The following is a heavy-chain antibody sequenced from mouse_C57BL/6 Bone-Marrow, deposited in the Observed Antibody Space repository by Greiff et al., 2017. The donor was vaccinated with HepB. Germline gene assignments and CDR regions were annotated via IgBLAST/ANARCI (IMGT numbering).Heavy chain of an antibody. J-gene: IGHJ3*01. CDR3: ARGLPWFAY. CDR1: GYSFTGYY. V-gene: IGHV1-42*01. Sequence: EVQLVESGPELVKPGASVKISCKASGYSFTGYYMNWVKQSPEKSLEWIGEINPSTGGTTYNQKFKAKATLTVDKSSSTAYMQLKSLTSEDSAVYYCARGLPWFAYWGQGTLVTVSA. D-gene: IGHD2-4*01. CDR2: INPSTGGT.